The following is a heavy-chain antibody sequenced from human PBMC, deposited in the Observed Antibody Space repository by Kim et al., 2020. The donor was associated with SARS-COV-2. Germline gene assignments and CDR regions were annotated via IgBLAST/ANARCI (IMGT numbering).Heavy chain of an antibody. CDR2: ISSSSAYI. J-gene: IGHJ4*02. Sequence: GGSLRLSCEASGFTLSDHTMNWVRQAPGKGLEWVSSISSSSAYISYTDAVKGRFSISRDNAKNSLYLEMDSLRVDDTAVYYCAREVLVAARGADYWGQGT. CDR3: AREVLVAARGADY. V-gene: IGHV3-21*01. D-gene: IGHD5-12*01. CDR1: GFTLSDHT.